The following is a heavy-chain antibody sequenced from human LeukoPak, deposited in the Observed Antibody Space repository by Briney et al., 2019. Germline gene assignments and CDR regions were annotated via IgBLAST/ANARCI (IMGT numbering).Heavy chain of an antibody. CDR2: IGTIGDT. D-gene: IGHD2-21*01. V-gene: IGHV3-13*01. Sequence: GGSLRPSCAASGFTFSSYDMHWVRQVAGKGLEWVSSIGTIGDTFYPGSVKGRFTISRENAKNSLYLQMNSLRAGDTAVYYCARATVIGSVPVPGYMDVWGKGTTVTVSS. J-gene: IGHJ6*03. CDR1: GFTFSSYD. CDR3: ARATVIGSVPVPGYMDV.